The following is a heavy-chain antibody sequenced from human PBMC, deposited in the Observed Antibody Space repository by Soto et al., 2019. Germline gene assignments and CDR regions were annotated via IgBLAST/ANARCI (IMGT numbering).Heavy chain of an antibody. CDR1: GFSLSTSGVG. CDR2: IYWDDDK. J-gene: IGHJ4*02. V-gene: IGHV2-5*02. Sequence: QITLKESGPTLVKPTQTLTLTCTFSGFSLSTSGVGVGWIRQPPGKALEWLALIYWDDDKRYSPSLKSRLTITKDTTKNQVVPTMTNFDPVDTATYYCAHVYGGYDNCDYWGQGTLVTVSS. D-gene: IGHD5-12*01. CDR3: AHVYGGYDNCDY.